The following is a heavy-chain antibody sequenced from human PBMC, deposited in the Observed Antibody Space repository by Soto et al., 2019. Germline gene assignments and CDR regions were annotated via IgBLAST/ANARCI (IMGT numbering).Heavy chain of an antibody. CDR1: GGSISSSNW. D-gene: IGHD5-12*01. J-gene: IGHJ5*02. Sequence: ASETLSLTCAVSGGSISSSNWWSWVRQPPGKGLEWIGEIYHSGSTNYNPSLKSRVTISVDKSKNQFSLKLSSVTAADTAVYYCAIERWLQFKSMGWFDPWGQGTLVTVSS. V-gene: IGHV4-4*02. CDR2: IYHSGST. CDR3: AIERWLQFKSMGWFDP.